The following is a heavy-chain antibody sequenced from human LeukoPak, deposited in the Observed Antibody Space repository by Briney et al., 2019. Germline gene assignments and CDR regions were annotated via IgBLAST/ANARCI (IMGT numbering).Heavy chain of an antibody. D-gene: IGHD3-22*01. CDR1: GFTFSSYA. J-gene: IGHJ4*02. CDR3: YYYDSSGYFDYFDY. CDR2: ISYDGSNK. V-gene: IGHV3-30-3*01. Sequence: GRSLRLSCAASGFTFSSYAMHWVRQAPGKGLEWVAVISYDGSNKYYADSVKGRFTISRDNSKNTLYLQMNSLRAEDTAVYYCYYYDSSGYFDYFDYWGQGTLVTVSS.